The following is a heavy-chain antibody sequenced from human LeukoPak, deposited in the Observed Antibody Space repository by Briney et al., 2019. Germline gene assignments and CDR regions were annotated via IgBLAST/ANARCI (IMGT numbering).Heavy chain of an antibody. D-gene: IGHD1-26*01. CDR2: INQSGST. J-gene: IGHJ4*02. CDR3: ARGRAKGVYYCDY. Sequence: SHTLSLTCTVSGGSISRGGYYCSWIPQPPGRGLGWIGYINQSGSTYHNPSLKSRVSRSVDRSKNQFSLKLSPVTAAGTAVYYCARGRAKGVYYCDYWGQGTLVTVSS. CDR1: GGSISRGGYY. V-gene: IGHV4-30-2*01.